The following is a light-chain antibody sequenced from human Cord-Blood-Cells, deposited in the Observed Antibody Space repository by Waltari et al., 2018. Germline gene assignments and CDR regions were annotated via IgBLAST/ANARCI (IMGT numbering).Light chain of an antibody. CDR3: MIWHSSAWV. V-gene: IGLV5-45*01. J-gene: IGLJ3*02. Sequence: QAVLTQLASLSASPGASASLTCTLRSGINVGTYTIYLYQQTPGSPPQSLLRYKSDSDKQQGPGVPSRFSGSKDASANAGILLISGLQSEDEADYYCMIWHSSAWVFGGGTKLTVL. CDR1: SGINVGTYT. CDR2: YKSDSDK.